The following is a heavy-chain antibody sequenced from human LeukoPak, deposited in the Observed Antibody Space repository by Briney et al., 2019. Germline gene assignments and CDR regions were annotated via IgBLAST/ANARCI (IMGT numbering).Heavy chain of an antibody. CDR3: ARERGSGSYGLEAFDI. V-gene: IGHV3-13*01. Sequence: GGSLRLSCAASGFTFSIYDMHWVRQGTGKGLNWVSAIGIGGATYYAGSVKGRFTISRENAKNSLHLQMNSLGPGDTAMYYRARERGSGSYGLEAFDIWGQGTMVIVSS. CDR2: IGIGGAT. D-gene: IGHD1-26*01. CDR1: GFTFSIYD. J-gene: IGHJ3*02.